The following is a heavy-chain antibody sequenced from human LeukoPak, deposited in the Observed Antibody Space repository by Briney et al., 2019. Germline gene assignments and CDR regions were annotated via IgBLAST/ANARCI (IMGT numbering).Heavy chain of an antibody. J-gene: IGHJ4*02. CDR3: TLAAAGQRREDYFDY. D-gene: IGHD6-13*01. Sequence: ASVKVSCKASGGTFSSYAISWVRQAPGQGLEWMGGIIPIFGTANYAQKFQGRVTITADESTSTAYMELSSLRSEDTAVYYCTLAAAGQRREDYFDYWGQGTLVTVSS. V-gene: IGHV1-69*13. CDR1: GGTFSSYA. CDR2: IIPIFGTA.